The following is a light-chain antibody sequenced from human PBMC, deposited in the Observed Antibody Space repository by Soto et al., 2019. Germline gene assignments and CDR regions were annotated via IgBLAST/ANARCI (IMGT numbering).Light chain of an antibody. CDR1: QSVSSN. V-gene: IGKV3D-15*01. CDR2: GAS. J-gene: IGKJ5*01. Sequence: EIVMTQSPSTLSVSPGERATLSCRASQSVSSNVAWYQQIPGQTPRLLIYGASTRATGIPDRFSGSGSGTEFTLTINSLQSEDFAVYYCQQYNNWPPITFGQGTRLEIK. CDR3: QQYNNWPPIT.